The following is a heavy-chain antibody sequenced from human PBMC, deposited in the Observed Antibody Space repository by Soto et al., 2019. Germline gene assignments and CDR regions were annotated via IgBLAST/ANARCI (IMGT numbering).Heavy chain of an antibody. J-gene: IGHJ4*02. D-gene: IGHD6-19*01. CDR3: ARSSMGVPGARGYYLDL. V-gene: IGHV1-69*13. Sequence: WASVKVSCKASGGTFRNYVISWVRQAPGQGLEWMGGVIPIFGTSHYAQKFQGRVTIIADESTNTAYMDVSSLRSEDTAVYYCARSSMGVPGARGYYLDLWGQGTPVTVSS. CDR2: VIPIFGTS. CDR1: GGTFRNYV.